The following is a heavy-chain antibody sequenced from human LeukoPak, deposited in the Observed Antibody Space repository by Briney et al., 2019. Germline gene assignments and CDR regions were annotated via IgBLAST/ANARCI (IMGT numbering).Heavy chain of an antibody. CDR1: GGSISSYY. V-gene: IGHV4-59*08. CDR3: ARHSKDIVVVPGGAFDI. CDR2: IYYSGST. D-gene: IGHD2-15*01. J-gene: IGHJ3*02. Sequence: SETLSLTCTVSGGSISSYYWSWIRQPPGKGLEWIGYIYYSGSTNYNPSLKSRVTISVDTSKNQFSLKLSAVTAADTPVYYCARHSKDIVVVPGGAFDIWGQGTMVTVSS.